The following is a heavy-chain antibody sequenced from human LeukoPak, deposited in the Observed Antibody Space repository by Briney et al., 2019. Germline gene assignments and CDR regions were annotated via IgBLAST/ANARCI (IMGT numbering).Heavy chain of an antibody. Sequence: GGSLRLSCAASGFTFTDYYTRWIRQAPGKGLEWLSYINIGGTNTHYADSVKGRFTISRDNAKKSLYLEMNNLRAEDTAVYYCATDGAGFDTWGQGVLVTVSS. V-gene: IGHV3-11*01. CDR2: INIGGTNT. CDR1: GFTFTDYY. CDR3: ATDGAGFDT. J-gene: IGHJ5*02.